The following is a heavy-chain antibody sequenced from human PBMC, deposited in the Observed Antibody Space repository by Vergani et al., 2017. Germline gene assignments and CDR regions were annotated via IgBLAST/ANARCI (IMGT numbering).Heavy chain of an antibody. CDR2: IIPIFGIA. V-gene: IGHV1-69*17. Sequence: QVQLVQSGAEVKKPGSSVKVSCKASGGTFSSYAISWVRQAPGQGLEWMGGIIPIFGIANYAQKFQGRVTMTRDTSISTAYMELSRLRSDDTAVYYCARDRYCSSTSCHTENGFYYYYYYMDVWGKGTTVTVSS. D-gene: IGHD2-2*02. CDR1: GGTFSSYA. CDR3: ARDRYCSSTSCHTENGFYYYYYYMDV. J-gene: IGHJ6*03.